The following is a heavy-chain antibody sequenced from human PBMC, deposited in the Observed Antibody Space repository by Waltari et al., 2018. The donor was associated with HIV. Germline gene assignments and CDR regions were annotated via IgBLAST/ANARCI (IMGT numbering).Heavy chain of an antibody. CDR2: IKGKTDAGTR. CDR1: AFTFVDAW. D-gene: IGHD7-27*01. J-gene: IGHJ4*02. CDR3: AAGTGRSDFDY. V-gene: IGHV3-15*01. Sequence: VQLVESGGGLVEPGGSLRLSGAAPAFTFVDAWTNWVRQAPGKGLEWVARIKGKTDAGTRDFAAPVKGRFSISRNYLKNTVDLQMNNLKTEDTALYYCAAGTGRSDFDYWGQGTLVTVSS.